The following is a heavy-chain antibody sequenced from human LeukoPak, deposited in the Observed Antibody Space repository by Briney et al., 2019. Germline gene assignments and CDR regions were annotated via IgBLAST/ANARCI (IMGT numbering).Heavy chain of an antibody. CDR3: AINSEKPY. J-gene: IGHJ4*02. V-gene: IGHV3-20*04. CDR1: GFTFDDYG. D-gene: IGHD1-26*01. Sequence: GGSLRLSCAASGFTFDDYGMSWVRQAPGKGLEWVSGINWNGGSTYYAESVKGRFTISRDNSKNTLYLQMNSLRAEDTAVYYCAINSEKPYWGQGTLVTVSS. CDR2: INWNGGST.